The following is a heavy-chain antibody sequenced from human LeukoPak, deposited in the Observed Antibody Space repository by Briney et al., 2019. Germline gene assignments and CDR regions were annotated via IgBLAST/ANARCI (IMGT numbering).Heavy chain of an antibody. CDR1: GFTLSSYE. D-gene: IGHD3-10*01. V-gene: IGHV3-48*03. CDR3: ARSGEFFPYYGMDV. J-gene: IGHJ6*04. Sequence: QPGGSLRLSCAASGFTLSSYEMNWVRQAPGKGLEWVSYISSSGSTIYYADSVKGRFTISRDNAKNSLYLQMNSLRAEDTAVYYCARSGEFFPYYGMDVWGKGTTVTVSS. CDR2: ISSSGSTI.